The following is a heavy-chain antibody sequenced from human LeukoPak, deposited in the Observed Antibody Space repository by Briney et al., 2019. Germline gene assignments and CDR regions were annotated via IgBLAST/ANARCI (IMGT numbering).Heavy chain of an antibody. V-gene: IGHV4-61*01. D-gene: IGHD2-2*01. CDR1: GGSISSSSYY. CDR2: IYYSGST. CDR3: ASLGYCSSTSCQRDY. Sequence: EPSETLSLTCTVSGGSISSSSYYWSWIRQPPGKGLEWIGYIYYSGSTNYNPSLKSRVTISVDTSKNQFSLKLSSVTAADTAVYYCASLGYCSSTSCQRDYWGQGTLVTVSS. J-gene: IGHJ4*02.